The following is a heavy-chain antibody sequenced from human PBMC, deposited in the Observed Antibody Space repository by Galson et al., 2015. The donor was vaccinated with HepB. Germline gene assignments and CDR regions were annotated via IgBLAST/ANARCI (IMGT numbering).Heavy chain of an antibody. J-gene: IGHJ6*02. CDR3: THGSTAVSYYYYGMDV. CDR2: ISGSGGST. CDR1: GFTFSSYA. Sequence: SLRLSCAASGFTFSSYAMSWVRQAPGKGLEWVSAISGSGGSTYYADSVKGRFTISRDNSKNTLYLQMNSLRAEDTAVYYCTHGSTAVSYYYYGMDVWGQGTTVTVSS. V-gene: IGHV3-23*01. D-gene: IGHD2-2*01.